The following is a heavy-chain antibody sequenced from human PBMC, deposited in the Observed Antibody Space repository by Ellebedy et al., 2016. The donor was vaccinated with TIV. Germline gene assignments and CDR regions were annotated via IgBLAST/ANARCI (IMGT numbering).Heavy chain of an antibody. CDR3: AKGGKGVVISDNWFDP. D-gene: IGHD3-3*01. Sequence: PGGSLRLSCAASGFTFDDYAVHWVRQAPGKGLEWVSGISWNSGSIGYADSVKGRFTISRDNAKNSLYLQMNSLRAEDTALYYCAKGGKGVVISDNWFDPWGQGTLVTVSS. CDR1: GFTFDDYA. V-gene: IGHV3-9*01. CDR2: ISWNSGSI. J-gene: IGHJ5*02.